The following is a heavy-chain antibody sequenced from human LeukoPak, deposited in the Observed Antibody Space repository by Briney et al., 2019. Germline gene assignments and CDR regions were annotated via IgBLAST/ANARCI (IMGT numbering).Heavy chain of an antibody. CDR1: GYTLTELS. Sequence: ASVKVSCKVSGYTLTELSMHWVRQAPGKGLEWMGGFDPEDGETIYAQKFQGRVTMIEDTSTDTAYMELSSLRSEDTAVYYCATGMGVTFDYWGQGTLVTVSS. CDR3: ATGMGVTFDY. D-gene: IGHD1-26*01. CDR2: FDPEDGET. V-gene: IGHV1-24*01. J-gene: IGHJ4*02.